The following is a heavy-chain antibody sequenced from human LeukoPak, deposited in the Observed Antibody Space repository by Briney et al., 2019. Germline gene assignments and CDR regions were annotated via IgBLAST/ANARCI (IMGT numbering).Heavy chain of an antibody. CDR3: ARDFNSGWADS. CDR2: IWNDRSNE. D-gene: IGHD6-19*01. V-gene: IGHV3-33*01. Sequence: GGSLRLSCTMSGFTFSTYGMHWVRQAPGKGLEWVAIIWNDRSNEYYGDSVKGRFTISRDNSNNTLYLQMNSLRAEDTAIYYCARDFNSGWADSWGQGTLVTVSS. J-gene: IGHJ5*01. CDR1: GFTFSTYG.